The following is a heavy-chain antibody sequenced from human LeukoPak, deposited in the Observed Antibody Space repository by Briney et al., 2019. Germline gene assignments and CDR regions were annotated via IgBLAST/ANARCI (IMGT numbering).Heavy chain of an antibody. CDR1: GFIFNINA. J-gene: IGHJ4*02. V-gene: IGHV3-23*01. CDR2: ISGGGGDT. D-gene: IGHD3-10*01. Sequence: PGGSLRLSCAASGFIFNINAMSWVRQAPGKGLEWVSGISGGGGDTYYADSVKGRFTISRDNSKNTVYLQMSSLRAEDTAVYYCARFLGSGSHTLYSFEYWGRGSLVSVSS. CDR3: ARFLGSGSHTLYSFEY.